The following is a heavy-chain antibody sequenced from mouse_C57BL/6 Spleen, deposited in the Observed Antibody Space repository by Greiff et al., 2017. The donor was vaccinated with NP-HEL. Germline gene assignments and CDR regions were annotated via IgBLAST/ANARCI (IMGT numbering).Heavy chain of an antibody. CDR3: ARGYYYGSSPDY. J-gene: IGHJ2*01. CDR1: GFNFNNTY. Sequence: VQLQQPVAELVRPGASVKLSCTASGFNFNNTYMHWVKQRPEQGLEWIGRIDPANGNTKYAPKFQGKATITADTSSTTAYLQLSSLTSEDTAIYYGARGYYYGSSPDYWGQGTTLTVSS. D-gene: IGHD1-1*01. V-gene: IGHV14-3*01. CDR2: IDPANGNT.